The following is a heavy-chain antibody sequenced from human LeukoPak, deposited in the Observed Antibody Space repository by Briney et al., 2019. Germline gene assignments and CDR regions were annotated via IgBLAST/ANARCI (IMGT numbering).Heavy chain of an antibody. D-gene: IGHD4/OR15-4a*01. J-gene: IGHJ4*02. V-gene: IGHV4-39*01. CDR1: GDSISSSNHY. Sequence: SETLSLTCSVSGDSISSSNHYWDWIRQPPGKGLECIGSIYYSGSTYYNPSLKSRVTISVDTSKNQFSLRLISVTAADTAVYYCARRTSNYAAVDYWGQGTLVTVSS. CDR3: ARRTSNYAAVDY. CDR2: IYYSGST.